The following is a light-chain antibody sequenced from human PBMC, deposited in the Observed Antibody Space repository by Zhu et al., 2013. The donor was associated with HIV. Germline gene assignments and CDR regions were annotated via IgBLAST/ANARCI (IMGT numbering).Light chain of an antibody. Sequence: EIVLTQSPATLSVSPGERATLSCRASQSVSSNLAWYQQKPGQAPRLLIYGASTRATGIPARFSGSGSGTEFTLTISRLEPEDFAVYYCQQYGDSPWTFGQGTNVEIK. J-gene: IGKJ1*01. V-gene: IGKV3-15*01. CDR3: QQYGDSPWT. CDR1: QSVSSN. CDR2: GAS.